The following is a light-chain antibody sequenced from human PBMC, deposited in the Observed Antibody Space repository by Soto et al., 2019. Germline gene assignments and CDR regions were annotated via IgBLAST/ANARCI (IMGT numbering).Light chain of an antibody. CDR1: LPIGRF. CDR3: QQSYNSPRT. V-gene: IGKV1-39*01. Sequence: DIQMTQSPSSLFDSVGDTVTITCRASLPIGRFLHWYQPKPGKAPKLLIYGASTLQSGVPSRFNGSGAESDFTLTISSPQPDDFGTYFCQQSYNSPRTCDQGTKVDIK. J-gene: IGKJ1*01. CDR2: GAS.